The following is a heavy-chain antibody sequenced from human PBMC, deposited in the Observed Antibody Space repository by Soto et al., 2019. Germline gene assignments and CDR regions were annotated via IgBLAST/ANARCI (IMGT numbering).Heavy chain of an antibody. CDR3: ARDRGYGDYGVYWYFDR. D-gene: IGHD4-17*01. Sequence: VKVSCKASGGTFSSYAISWVRQAPGQGLEWMGGIIPIFGTANYAQKFQGRVTITADESTSTAYMELSSLRSEDTAVYYCARDRGYGDYGVYWYFDRWGRGTLVTVSS. CDR1: GGTFSSYA. CDR2: IIPIFGTA. J-gene: IGHJ2*01. V-gene: IGHV1-69*01.